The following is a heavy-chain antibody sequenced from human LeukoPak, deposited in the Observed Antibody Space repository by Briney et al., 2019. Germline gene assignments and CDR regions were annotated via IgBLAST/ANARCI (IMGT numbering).Heavy chain of an antibody. CDR1: EFTFSSYA. V-gene: IGHV3-30*04. CDR2: ISYDGSNK. Sequence: GGSLRLSCAASEFTFSSYAMHWVRQAPGKGLEWVAVISYDGSNKYYADSVKGRFTISRDNSKNTLYLQMNSLRAEDTAVYYCARVGGLGAFDIWGQGTMVTVSS. CDR3: ARVGGLGAFDI. D-gene: IGHD3-16*01. J-gene: IGHJ3*02.